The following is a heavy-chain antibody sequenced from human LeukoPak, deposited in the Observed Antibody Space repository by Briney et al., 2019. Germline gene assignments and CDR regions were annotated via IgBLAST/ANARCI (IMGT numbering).Heavy chain of an antibody. CDR3: AKDHEYGSGWHDAFDI. CDR2: ISWNSGSI. V-gene: IGHV3-9*01. Sequence: PGGSLRLSCAASGFTFDDYAMHWVRQAPGKGLEWVSGISWNSGSIGYADSVKGRFTISRDNAKNSLYLQMNSLRAEDTALYYCAKDHEYGSGWHDAFDIWGQGTMVTVSS. J-gene: IGHJ3*02. CDR1: GFTFDDYA. D-gene: IGHD6-19*01.